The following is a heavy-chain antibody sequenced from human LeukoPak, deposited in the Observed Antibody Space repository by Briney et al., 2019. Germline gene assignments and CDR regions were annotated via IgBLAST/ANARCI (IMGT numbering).Heavy chain of an antibody. Sequence: SETLSLTCAVCGVSFSGYYWRWLRQPPGKGLEWIGDINHSGSTNYNPSLESRVTISVDTSKNQFSLKLSSVTAADTAVYYCARGPGPFDYWGQGTLVTVSS. J-gene: IGHJ4*02. V-gene: IGHV4-34*01. CDR2: INHSGST. CDR3: ARGPGPFDY. CDR1: GVSFSGYY.